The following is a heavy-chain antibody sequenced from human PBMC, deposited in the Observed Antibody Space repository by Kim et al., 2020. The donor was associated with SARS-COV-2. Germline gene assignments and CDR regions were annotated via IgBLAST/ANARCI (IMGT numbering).Heavy chain of an antibody. Sequence: YAAPEKGRFTISRDESKNTLYLQMNSLKTEDTAVYYCTTRKYQLRLSDCWGQGTLVTVSS. J-gene: IGHJ4*02. CDR3: TTRKYQLRLSDC. D-gene: IGHD2-2*01. V-gene: IGHV3-15*01.